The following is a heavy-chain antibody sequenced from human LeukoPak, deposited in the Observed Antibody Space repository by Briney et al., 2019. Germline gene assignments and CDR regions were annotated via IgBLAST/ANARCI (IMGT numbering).Heavy chain of an antibody. Sequence: GGSLRLSCAASGFTVSDYSMAWVRQAPGKGLEWVSAISGSGSYTDYADSVKGRFTISKDNSKNTLYMRMNSLRAEDTAVYYCARPATLYSGYDSGYWGQGTLVTVSS. CDR1: GFTVSDYS. J-gene: IGHJ4*02. CDR3: ARPATLYSGYDSGY. D-gene: IGHD5-12*01. V-gene: IGHV3-23*01. CDR2: ISGSGSYT.